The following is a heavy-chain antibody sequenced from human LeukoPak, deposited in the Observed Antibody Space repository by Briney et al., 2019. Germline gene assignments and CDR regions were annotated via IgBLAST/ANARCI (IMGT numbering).Heavy chain of an antibody. CDR2: IRYDGSNK. J-gene: IGHJ4*02. CDR1: GFTFSSYG. D-gene: IGHD4-17*01. CDR3: AKDSTVATRSPLDY. Sequence: GGSLRLSCAASGFTFSSYGMHWVRQAPGKGLEWVAFIRYDGSNKYYADSVKCRFTISRDNSKNTLYLQMNSLRAEDTAVYYCAKDSTVATRSPLDYWGQGTLVTVSS. V-gene: IGHV3-30*02.